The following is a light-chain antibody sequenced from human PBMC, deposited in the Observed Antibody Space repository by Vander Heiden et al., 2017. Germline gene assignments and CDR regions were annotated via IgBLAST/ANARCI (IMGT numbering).Light chain of an antibody. V-gene: IGLV3-25*03. CDR1: ALPKQY. J-gene: IGLJ1*01. Sequence: QTARITCSGDALPKQYAHWYQQKPGQAPVLVIYKDSERPSGIPERFSGSSSGTTVTLTISGVQAEDEADYYCQSADSSGTYEVFGAGTKVTVL. CDR2: KDS. CDR3: QSADSSGTYEV.